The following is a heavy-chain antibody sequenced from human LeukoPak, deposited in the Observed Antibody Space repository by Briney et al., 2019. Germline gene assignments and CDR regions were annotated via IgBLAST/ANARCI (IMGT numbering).Heavy chain of an antibody. J-gene: IGHJ4*02. D-gene: IGHD1-26*01. Sequence: ASVKVSCKASGGTFSSYAISWVRQAPGQGLEWMGGIIPIFGTANYAQKFQGRVTITTDESTSTAYMELSSLRSEDTAEYYCAREVSGSYQGSFFDYWGQGTLVTVSS. V-gene: IGHV1-69*05. CDR1: GGTFSSYA. CDR3: AREVSGSYQGSFFDY. CDR2: IIPIFGTA.